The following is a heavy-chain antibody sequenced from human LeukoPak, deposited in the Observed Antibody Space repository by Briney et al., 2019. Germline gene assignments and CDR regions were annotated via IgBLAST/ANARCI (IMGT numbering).Heavy chain of an antibody. Sequence: ASVKVSCKASGYTFTGYYMHWVRQAPGQGLEWMGWINPNSGGTNYAKKFKGRVTMTRDTSNSTAYMELSRLRSDDTAVYYCARGSAITMVRGVIDYWGQGTLVTVSS. J-gene: IGHJ4*02. CDR1: GYTFTGYY. V-gene: IGHV1-2*02. CDR3: ARGSAITMVRGVIDY. D-gene: IGHD3-10*01. CDR2: INPNSGGT.